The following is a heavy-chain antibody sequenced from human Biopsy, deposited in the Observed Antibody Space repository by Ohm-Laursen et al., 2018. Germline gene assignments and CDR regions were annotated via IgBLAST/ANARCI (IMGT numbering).Heavy chain of an antibody. CDR3: ARGSGYFKLDV. CDR1: GESSSGYF. V-gene: IGHV4-34*01. CDR2: INQSGSA. J-gene: IGHJ6*02. Sequence: TLCLTCAVNGESSSGYFWNWIRQPPGKGLEWIGEINQSGSAKYNPSLKRRATLSADSSNSQFSLRLTSVTAADTAIYYCARGSGYFKLDVWGQGTTVTVSS. D-gene: IGHD5-12*01.